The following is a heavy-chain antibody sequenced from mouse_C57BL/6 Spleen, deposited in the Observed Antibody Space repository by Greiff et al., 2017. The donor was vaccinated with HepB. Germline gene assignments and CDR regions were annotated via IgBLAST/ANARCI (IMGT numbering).Heavy chain of an antibody. V-gene: IGHV1-76*01. J-gene: IGHJ3*01. Sequence: QVQLKEPGAELVRPGASVQLSCKASGYTFTDSSINWVKQRPGQGLEWIARIYPESGNTYYNEKFKGKATLTAEKSSGTAYVQLSSLTSEDSAVYFCARSGYPAWFAYWGQGTLVTVSA. D-gene: IGHD2-2*01. CDR1: GYTFTDSS. CDR2: IYPESGNT. CDR3: ARSGYPAWFAY.